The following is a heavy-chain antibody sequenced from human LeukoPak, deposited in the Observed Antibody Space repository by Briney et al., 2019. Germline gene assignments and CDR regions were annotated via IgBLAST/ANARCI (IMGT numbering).Heavy chain of an antibody. Sequence: GGSLRLSCAASGFSFSAYGVHWVRQAPGKGLEWVAVIWYDGSSKDYADSVKGRFTLSRDNSKNTLYLQMNSLTVEDTAVYYCARSQSSSLVDYWGQGTLVTVSS. CDR1: GFSFSAYG. V-gene: IGHV3-33*01. J-gene: IGHJ4*02. D-gene: IGHD6-13*01. CDR2: IWYDGSSK. CDR3: ARSQSSSLVDY.